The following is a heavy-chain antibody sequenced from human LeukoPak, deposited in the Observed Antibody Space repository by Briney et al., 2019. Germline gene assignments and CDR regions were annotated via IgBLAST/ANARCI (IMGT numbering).Heavy chain of an antibody. CDR1: GGTFSSYT. V-gene: IGHV1-69*04. CDR2: IIPILGIA. D-gene: IGHD3-22*01. Sequence: GASVKVSCKASGGTFSSYTISWVRQAPGQGLEWMGRIIPILGIANYAQKFHGRVTITADKSTSTAYMELSSLRSEDTAVYYCARDLPYDSSGYSAAFDIWGQGTMVTVSS. CDR3: ARDLPYDSSGYSAAFDI. J-gene: IGHJ3*02.